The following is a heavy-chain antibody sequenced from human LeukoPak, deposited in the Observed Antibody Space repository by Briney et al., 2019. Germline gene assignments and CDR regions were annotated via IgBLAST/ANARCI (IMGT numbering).Heavy chain of an antibody. Sequence: GGSLRLSCTGSGFNFGDNSVGGFRQAPGKGLEWGGFIRSKANGATTEYAASVKGGITISRDDPKSIAYLHMKSLKTEDTAVYYCAAPSDWGRYGTFDVWGQGAMVTVSS. CDR2: IRSKANGATT. D-gene: IGHD7-27*01. V-gene: IGHV3-49*03. J-gene: IGHJ3*01. CDR3: AAPSDWGRYGTFDV. CDR1: GFNFGDNS.